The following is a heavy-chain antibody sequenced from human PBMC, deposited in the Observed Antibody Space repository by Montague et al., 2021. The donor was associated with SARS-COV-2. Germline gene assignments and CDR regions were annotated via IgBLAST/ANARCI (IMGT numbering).Heavy chain of an antibody. D-gene: IGHD3-9*01. Sequence: PALVKPTQTLTLTCTFSGFSLSTSGMCVSWIRQPPGKALEWLARIDWDDDKYYSTSLKTRLTISKDTSKNQVVLTMTNMDPVDKATYYCTRRTYDILTGYDYGMDVWGQGTKDTVAS. CDR1: GFSLSTSGMC. V-gene: IGHV2-70*11. CDR3: TRRTYDILTGYDYGMDV. CDR2: IDWDDDK. J-gene: IGHJ6*02.